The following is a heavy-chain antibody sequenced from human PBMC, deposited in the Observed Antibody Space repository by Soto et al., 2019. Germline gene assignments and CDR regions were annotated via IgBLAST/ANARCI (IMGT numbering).Heavy chain of an antibody. D-gene: IGHD3-16*01. CDR2: ISSSGGTT. CDR3: ARDYSYACDY. J-gene: IGHJ4*02. V-gene: IGHV3-23*01. Sequence: EVRLLESGGGLVQPGGSLRLSCAVSGFTFSSFDMSWVRQAPGKGLEWVSVISSSGGTTYYADSVKGRFTISRDNSKNTLYLQMNSLRAEDTAVYYCARDYSYACDYWGQGTLVTVSS. CDR1: GFTFSSFD.